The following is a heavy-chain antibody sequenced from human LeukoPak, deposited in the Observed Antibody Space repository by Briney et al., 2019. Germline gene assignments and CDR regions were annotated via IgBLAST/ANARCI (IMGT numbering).Heavy chain of an antibody. Sequence: PSETLSLTCTVSGGSISSSSYYWGWIRQPPGKGLEWIGGIYYSGSTYYNPSLKSRVTISVDTSKNQFSLKLSSVTAADTAVYYCARHVFRNYYDSSGDFDYWGQGTLVTVSS. D-gene: IGHD3-22*01. CDR3: ARHVFRNYYDSSGDFDY. J-gene: IGHJ4*02. V-gene: IGHV4-39*01. CDR2: IYYSGST. CDR1: GGSISSSSYY.